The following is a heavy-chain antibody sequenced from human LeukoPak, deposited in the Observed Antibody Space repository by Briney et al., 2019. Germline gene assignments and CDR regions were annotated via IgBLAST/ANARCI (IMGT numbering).Heavy chain of an antibody. J-gene: IGHJ4*02. Sequence: EGSLRLSCLASGCTFSNYAMHWLRQAPGKGLEWVSSISDTGRTTYYADAVKGRFTISRSNSKSTLYLQMSSLRDEDTALYYCEKVLRDLVYYADYSDWGQGTLVTVSS. CDR2: ISDTGRTT. CDR1: GCTFSNYA. CDR3: EKVLRDLVYYADYSD. V-gene: IGHV3-23*01. D-gene: IGHD4-17*01.